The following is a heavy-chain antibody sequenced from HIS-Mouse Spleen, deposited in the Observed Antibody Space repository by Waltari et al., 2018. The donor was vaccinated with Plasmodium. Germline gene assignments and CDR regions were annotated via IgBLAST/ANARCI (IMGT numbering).Heavy chain of an antibody. J-gene: IGHJ4*02. V-gene: IGHV3-30-3*01. CDR3: ARDRRLAFDY. D-gene: IGHD2-15*01. Sequence: QVQLVESGGGVVQPGRSLRLSCAASGFTFSSYAMHWVRQAPGKGLGWGAVISEDGSNKYYADSVKGRFTISRDNSKNTLYLQMNSLRAEDTAVYYCARDRRLAFDYWGQGTLVTVSS. CDR2: ISEDGSNK. CDR1: GFTFSSYA.